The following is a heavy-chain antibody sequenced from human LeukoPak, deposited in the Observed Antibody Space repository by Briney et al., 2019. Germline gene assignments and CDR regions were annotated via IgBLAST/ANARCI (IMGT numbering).Heavy chain of an antibody. CDR1: GYTFTGYY. CDR2: INPNSGGT. D-gene: IGHD6-13*01. V-gene: IGHV1-2*04. CDR3: ARGISGIAAAGGAFDI. Sequence: ASVEVSCKASGYTFTGYYKHWVRQAPGQGLEWMGWINPNSGGTNYAQKFQGWVTMTRDTSISTAYMELGRLRSDDTAVYYCARGISGIAAAGGAFDIWGQGTMVTVSS. J-gene: IGHJ3*02.